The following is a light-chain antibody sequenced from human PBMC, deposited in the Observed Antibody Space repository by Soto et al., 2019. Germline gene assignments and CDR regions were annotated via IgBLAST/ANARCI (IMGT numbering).Light chain of an antibody. CDR3: QSYDSSLSGSV. Sequence: QSALTQPPSVSGAPGQRVTISCTGSSSNFGTDYDVHWYQQLPGTAPKLLIYGNSNRPSGVPDRFSGSKSGTSASLAITGLQAEDEADYYCQSYDSSLSGSVFGAGTKVTVL. V-gene: IGLV1-40*01. J-gene: IGLJ1*01. CDR1: SSNFGTDYD. CDR2: GNS.